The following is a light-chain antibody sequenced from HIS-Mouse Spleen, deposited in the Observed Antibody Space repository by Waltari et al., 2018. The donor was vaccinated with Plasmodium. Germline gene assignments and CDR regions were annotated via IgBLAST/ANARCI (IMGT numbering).Light chain of an antibody. V-gene: IGLV3-1*01. Sequence: SYELTQPPSVSVSPGQTASITCSGDKLGDKSAGWYQQKPGQSPVLVIYQDSKRPSGMPERFSGSNSGNTATLTISGTQAMDEADYYCQAWDSSTVVFGGGTKLTVL. CDR3: QAWDSSTVV. J-gene: IGLJ2*01. CDR2: QDS. CDR1: KLGDKS.